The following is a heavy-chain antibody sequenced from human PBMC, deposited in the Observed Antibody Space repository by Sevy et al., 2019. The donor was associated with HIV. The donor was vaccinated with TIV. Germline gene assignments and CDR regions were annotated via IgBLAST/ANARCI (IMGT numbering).Heavy chain of an antibody. CDR3: AKGRQQWPTDY. J-gene: IGHJ4*02. V-gene: IGHV3-23*01. CDR1: GFTFSSFS. CDR2: ITDTYDT. D-gene: IGHD6-19*01. Sequence: GGSLRLSCAASGFTFSSFSMSWVRQAPGEGLEWVSTITDTYDTYYRDSLKGRFSISRDNSENTLFLQINSLRTEDTAVYYCAKGRQQWPTDYWGQGTLVTVSS.